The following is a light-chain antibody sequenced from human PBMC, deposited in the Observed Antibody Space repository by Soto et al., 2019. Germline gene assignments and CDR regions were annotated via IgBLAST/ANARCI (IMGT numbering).Light chain of an antibody. J-gene: IGLJ1*01. V-gene: IGLV1-51*01. Sequence: QSVLTQPPSVSAAPGQKVTLSCYGSSSNIGGNSVSWYQQLPGTAPKLLIYDDNKRPSGIPDRFSGSKSGTSATLGITGFQTGDEADYYCGSWDSSLSAYVFGTGTKVTVL. CDR1: SSNIGGNS. CDR3: GSWDSSLSAYV. CDR2: DDN.